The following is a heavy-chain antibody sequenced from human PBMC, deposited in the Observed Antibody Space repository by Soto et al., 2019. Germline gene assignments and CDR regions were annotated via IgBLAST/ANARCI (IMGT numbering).Heavy chain of an antibody. D-gene: IGHD3-10*01. V-gene: IGHV4-59*01. CDR3: ARKEYYFHY. CDR1: GGSISGYF. CDR2: ISHTGIT. Sequence: QEQLQESGPGLVKPSETLSLTCTVSGGSISGYFWTWIRQPPGKGLEWIGYISHTGITNYNSSLKSRVTMSVDTSKNQFSLRVSSLTAADTAVYYCARKEYYFHYWGQGILVTVSS. J-gene: IGHJ4*02.